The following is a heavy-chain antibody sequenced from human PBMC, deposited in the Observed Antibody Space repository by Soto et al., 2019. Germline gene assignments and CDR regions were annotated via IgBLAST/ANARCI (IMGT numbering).Heavy chain of an antibody. CDR2: IGGSGGTT. V-gene: IGHV3-23*01. J-gene: IGHJ3*02. CDR3: AKVYSDSSGYYYPDAFDI. D-gene: IGHD3-22*01. Sequence: WVRQAPGKGLEWVSEIGGSGGTTYSSDSVKGRFTISRDRSKNTLYLQMNSLRAEDTAVYYCAKVYSDSSGYYYPDAFDIWGQGTMVTVSS.